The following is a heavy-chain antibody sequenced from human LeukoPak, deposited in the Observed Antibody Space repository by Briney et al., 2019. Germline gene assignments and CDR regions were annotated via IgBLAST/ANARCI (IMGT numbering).Heavy chain of an antibody. D-gene: IGHD3-22*01. CDR1: GFTFSSYS. CDR2: ISSSSSYI. CDR3: ARESRYDSSGSY. J-gene: IGHJ4*02. Sequence: PGGSLRLSCAASGFTFSSYSINWVRQAPGKGLEWVSSISSSSSYIYYADSVKGRFTISRDNAKNSLYLQTNSLRAEDTAVYYCARESRYDSSGSYWGQGTLVTVSS. V-gene: IGHV3-21*01.